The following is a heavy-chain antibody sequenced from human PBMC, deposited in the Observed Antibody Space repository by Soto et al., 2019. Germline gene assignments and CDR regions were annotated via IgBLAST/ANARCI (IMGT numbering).Heavy chain of an antibody. D-gene: IGHD6-19*01. CDR3: SRVGVAVAGTTFDY. J-gene: IGHJ4*02. Sequence: SETLSLTCAVSGGSISSSNWWSWVRQPPGKGLEWIGEIYHSGSTNYNPSLKSRVTISVDKSKNQFSLKLSSVTAADTAVYYCSRVGVAVAGTTFDYWGQGTMVTVYS. CDR1: GGSISSSNW. CDR2: IYHSGST. V-gene: IGHV4-4*02.